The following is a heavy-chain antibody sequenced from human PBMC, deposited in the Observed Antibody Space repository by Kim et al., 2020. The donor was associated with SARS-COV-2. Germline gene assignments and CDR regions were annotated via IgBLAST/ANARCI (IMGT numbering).Heavy chain of an antibody. CDR3: ARDLLGDYVSYYYYGMDV. D-gene: IGHD4-17*01. J-gene: IGHJ6*02. CDR2: INTNTGNP. Sequence: ASVKVSCKASGYTFTSYAMNWVRQAPGQGLEWMGWINTNTGNPTYAQGFTGRFVFSLDTSVSTAYLQISSLKAEDTAVYYCARDLLGDYVSYYYYGMDVWGQGTTVTVSS. V-gene: IGHV7-4-1*02. CDR1: GYTFTSYA.